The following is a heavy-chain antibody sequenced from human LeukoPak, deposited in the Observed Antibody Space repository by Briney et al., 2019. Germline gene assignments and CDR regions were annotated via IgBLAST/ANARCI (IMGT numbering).Heavy chain of an antibody. V-gene: IGHV3-53*01. J-gene: IGHJ4*02. CDR3: AGLGAYCSGGSCYPPVGPFDY. CDR2: IYSGGST. Sequence: GGSLRLSCAASGFTVSSNYMSWVRHAPGKGLEWVSVIYSGGSTYYADAVKGRFTISRDNSKNTLYLQMNSLRAEDTAVYCCAGLGAYCSGGSCYPPVGPFDYWGQGTLVTVSS. CDR1: GFTVSSNY. D-gene: IGHD2-15*01.